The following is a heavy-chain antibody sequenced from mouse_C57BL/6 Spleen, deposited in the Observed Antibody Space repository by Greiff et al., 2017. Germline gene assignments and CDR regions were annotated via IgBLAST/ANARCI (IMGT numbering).Heavy chain of an antibody. CDR1: GYTFTDYY. Sequence: EVQLQQSGPVLVKPGASVKMSCKASGYTFTDYYMNWVQQSHGKSLEWIGVINPYNGGTSYNQKFKGKATLTVDKSSSTAYMELNSLTSEDSAVYYCAREEGRGLRRPFAYWGQWTLVTVSA. J-gene: IGHJ3*01. CDR2: INPYNGGT. CDR3: AREEGRGLRRPFAY. D-gene: IGHD2-2*01. V-gene: IGHV1-19*01.